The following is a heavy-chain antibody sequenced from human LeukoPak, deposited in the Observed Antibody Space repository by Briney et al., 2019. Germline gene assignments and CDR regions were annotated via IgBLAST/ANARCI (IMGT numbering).Heavy chain of an antibody. CDR3: ARHRALDY. CDR2: IKEDESEE. J-gene: IGHJ4*02. Sequence: AGGSLRLSCAASGFTFSNYWMSWVRQAPGKGLEWVANIKEDESEEYYVDSVKGRFTISRDNAKISLYLQMDSLRAEDTAVYYRARHRALDYWGRGALVTVSS. V-gene: IGHV3-7*05. CDR1: GFTFSNYW.